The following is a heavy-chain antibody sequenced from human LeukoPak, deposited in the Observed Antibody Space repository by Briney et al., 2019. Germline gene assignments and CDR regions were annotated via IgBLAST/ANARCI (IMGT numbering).Heavy chain of an antibody. D-gene: IGHD4-17*01. CDR1: GFTFSSYA. CDR2: ISSNGGNT. Sequence: GGSLRLSCSDSGFTFSSYAMHWVRQAPGKGLEYVSAISSNGGNTYYADSVKGRFTISRDNSKNTLYLQMSSLRAEDTAAYYCVKDPKGTVTTDYWGQGTLVTVSS. CDR3: VKDPKGTVTTDY. V-gene: IGHV3-64D*09. J-gene: IGHJ4*02.